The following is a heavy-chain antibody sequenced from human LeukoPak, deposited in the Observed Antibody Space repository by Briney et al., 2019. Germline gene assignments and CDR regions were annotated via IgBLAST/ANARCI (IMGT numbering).Heavy chain of an antibody. CDR3: ARQSTSSSIRWFDP. V-gene: IGHV4-39*01. Sequence: SETLSLTCTVSGGSISSTNYYWGWIRQPPGKGLEWIGSIYYSGSPYYNSSLKSRATMSVDTSKNQFSLKLTSVTAADTAVYYCARQSTSSSIRWFDPWGQGTLVTVSS. CDR2: IYYSGSP. J-gene: IGHJ5*02. D-gene: IGHD6-13*01. CDR1: GGSISSTNYY.